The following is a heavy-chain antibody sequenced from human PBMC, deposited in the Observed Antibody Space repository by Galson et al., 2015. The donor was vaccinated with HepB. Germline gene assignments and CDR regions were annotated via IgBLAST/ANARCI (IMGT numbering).Heavy chain of an antibody. CDR1: GGSISSYY. D-gene: IGHD1-26*01. Sequence: SETLSLTCTVSGGSISSYYWSWIRQPAGKGLEWIGRIYTSGSTNYNPSLKSRVTMSVDTSKNQFSLKLSSVTAADTAVYYYARDGTCNRCPDGWFDPWGQGTLVTVSS. V-gene: IGHV4-4*07. CDR2: IYTSGST. CDR3: ARDGTCNRCPDGWFDP. J-gene: IGHJ5*02.